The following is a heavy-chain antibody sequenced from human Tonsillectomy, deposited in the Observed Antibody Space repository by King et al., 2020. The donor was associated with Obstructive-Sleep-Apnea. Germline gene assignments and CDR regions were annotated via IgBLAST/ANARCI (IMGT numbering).Heavy chain of an antibody. CDR1: GFTFSSYA. CDR3: ARGGYYDSSGYYPNDY. V-gene: IGHV3-30-3*01. D-gene: IGHD3-22*01. Sequence: QLVQSGGGVVQPGRSLRLSCAASGFTFSSYAMHWVRQAPGKGLEWVAVISYDGSNKYYADSVKGRFTISRDNSKNTLYLQMNSLRAEDTAVYYCARGGYYDSSGYYPNDYWGQGTLVTVSS. CDR2: ISYDGSNK. J-gene: IGHJ4*02.